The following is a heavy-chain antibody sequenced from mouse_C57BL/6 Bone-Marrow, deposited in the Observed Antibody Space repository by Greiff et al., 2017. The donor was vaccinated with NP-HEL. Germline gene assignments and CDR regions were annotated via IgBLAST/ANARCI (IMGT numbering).Heavy chain of an antibody. CDR2: IYPRSGNT. CDR1: GYTFTSYG. V-gene: IGHV1-81*01. J-gene: IGHJ2*01. CDR3: ARAPIYYDYPDY. D-gene: IGHD2-4*01. Sequence: VKLQESGAELARPGASVKLSCKASGYTFTSYGISWVKQRPGQGLEWIGEIYPRSGNTYYNEKFKGKATLTADKSSSTAYMELRSLTSEDSAVYFCARAPIYYDYPDYWGQGTTLTVSS.